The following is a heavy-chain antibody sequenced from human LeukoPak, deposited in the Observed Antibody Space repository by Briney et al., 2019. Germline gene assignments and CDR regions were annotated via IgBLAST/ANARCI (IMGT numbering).Heavy chain of an antibody. J-gene: IGHJ4*02. CDR1: GGSFSGYY. Sequence: PSETLSFTCAVYGGSFSGYYWSWIRQPPGKGLEWIGEINHSGSTNYNPSLKSRVTISVDTSKNQFSLKLSSVTAADTAVYYCARGPGIAAAGPGTDYWGQGTLVTVSS. CDR2: INHSGST. CDR3: ARGPGIAAAGPGTDY. D-gene: IGHD6-13*01. V-gene: IGHV4-34*01.